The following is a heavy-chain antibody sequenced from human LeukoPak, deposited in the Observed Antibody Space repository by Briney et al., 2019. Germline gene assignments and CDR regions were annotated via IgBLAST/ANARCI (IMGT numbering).Heavy chain of an antibody. Sequence: GGSLRLXCAASGFTFSDAWMSWVRQAPGKGLEWVGRIKSKTDGDTIDYATPMKDRFRISRDDSKNTLYLQMNSLKTEDTAVYYCLFSIFQHWGQGTLVTVSS. D-gene: IGHD3-10*02. CDR2: IKSKTDGDTI. V-gene: IGHV3-15*01. CDR3: LFSIFQH. J-gene: IGHJ1*01. CDR1: GFTFSDAW.